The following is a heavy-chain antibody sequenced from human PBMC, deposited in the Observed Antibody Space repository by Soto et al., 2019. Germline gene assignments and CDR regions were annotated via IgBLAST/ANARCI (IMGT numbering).Heavy chain of an antibody. J-gene: IGHJ5*02. CDR3: AREHIVVGRDWFDP. CDR2: IYYSGST. V-gene: IGHV4-59*01. D-gene: IGHD2-21*01. Sequence: ETLSLTCTVSGGSISSYYWSWIRQPPGKGLEWIGYIYYSGSTNYNPSLKSRVTISVDTSKNQFSLKLSSVTAADTAVYYCAREHIVVGRDWFDPWGQGTLVTVSS. CDR1: GGSISSYY.